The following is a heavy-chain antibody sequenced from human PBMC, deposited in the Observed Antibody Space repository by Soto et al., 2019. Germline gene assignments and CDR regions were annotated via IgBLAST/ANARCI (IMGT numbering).Heavy chain of an antibody. CDR3: ARAQKPTGTFDY. D-gene: IGHD1-7*01. CDR2: IYYSGST. Sequence: QVQLQESGPGLVKPSQTLSLTCTVSGGSISSGGYYWSWIRQHPGKGLEWIGYIYYSGSTYYNPSLKSRVTISVDTSKHPFSLKLSSVTAADTAVYYCARAQKPTGTFDYWGQGTLVTVSS. CDR1: GGSISSGGYY. V-gene: IGHV4-31*03. J-gene: IGHJ4*02.